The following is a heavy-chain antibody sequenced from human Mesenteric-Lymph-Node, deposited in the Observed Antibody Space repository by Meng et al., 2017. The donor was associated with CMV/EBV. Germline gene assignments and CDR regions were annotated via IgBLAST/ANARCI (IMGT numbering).Heavy chain of an antibody. Sequence: GGSLRLSCTATGFTFADYAMSWVRQAPGKGLEWVGFITSTNYGGTTEYAASVKGRFTISRDDSKRIAYLQMNSLKTEDTGVYYCTRDPFSYYHYYYGVDVWGQGTTVTVSS. CDR2: ITSTNYGGTT. D-gene: IGHD3-16*01. CDR1: GFTFADYA. V-gene: IGHV3-49*04. CDR3: TRDPFSYYHYYYGVDV. J-gene: IGHJ6*02.